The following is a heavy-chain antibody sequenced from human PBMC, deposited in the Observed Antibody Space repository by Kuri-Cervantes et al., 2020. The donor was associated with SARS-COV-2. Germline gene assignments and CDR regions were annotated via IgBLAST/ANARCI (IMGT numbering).Heavy chain of an antibody. CDR3: ARDSLLSGSYHFDY. D-gene: IGHD1-26*01. CDR2: MNPNSGNT. Sequence: ASVKVSCKASGYTFTSYDINWVRQATGQGLEWMGWMNPNSGNTGYAQKFQGRVTMTRNTSISTAYMELSRLRSDDTAVYYCARDSLLSGSYHFDYWGQGTLVTVSS. CDR1: GYTFTSYD. V-gene: IGHV1-8*02. J-gene: IGHJ4*02.